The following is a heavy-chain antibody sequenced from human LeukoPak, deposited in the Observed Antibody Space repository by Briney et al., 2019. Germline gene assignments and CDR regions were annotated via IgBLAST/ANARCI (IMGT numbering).Heavy chain of an antibody. CDR2: IYYSGST. J-gene: IGHJ3*02. Sequence: GSLRLSCAGSGFTFSSYIMNWVRQPPGKGLEWIGSIYYSGSTYYNPSLKSRVTISVDTSKNQFSLKLSSVTAADTAVYYCARLHYGSGSYATPALIVAFDIWGQGTMVTVSS. V-gene: IGHV4-39*01. CDR1: GFTFSSYI. D-gene: IGHD3-10*01. CDR3: ARLHYGSGSYATPALIVAFDI.